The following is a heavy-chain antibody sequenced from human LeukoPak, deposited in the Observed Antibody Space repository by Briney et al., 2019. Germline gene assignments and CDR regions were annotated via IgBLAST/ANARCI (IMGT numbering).Heavy chain of an antibody. D-gene: IGHD6-13*01. CDR3: ARCPIPGYSSSGDYYYYYMDV. V-gene: IGHV4-4*07. J-gene: IGHJ6*03. Sequence: SETLSLTCTVSGGSISSYYWSWIRQPAGKGLEWIGRIYTSGSTNYNPSLKSRVTMSVDTSKNQFSLKLSSVTAADTAVYYCARCPIPGYSSSGDYYYYYMDVGGKGPAVTVSS. CDR2: IYTSGST. CDR1: GGSISSYY.